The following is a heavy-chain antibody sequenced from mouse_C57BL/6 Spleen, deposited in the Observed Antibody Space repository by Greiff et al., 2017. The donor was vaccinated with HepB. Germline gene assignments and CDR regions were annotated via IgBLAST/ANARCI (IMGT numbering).Heavy chain of an antibody. CDR2: ISDGGSYT. D-gene: IGHD1-1*01. V-gene: IGHV5-4*01. J-gene: IGHJ2*01. Sequence: EVHLVESGGGLVKPGGSLKLSCAASGFTFSSYAMSWVRQTPEKRLEWVATISDGGSYTYYPDNVKGRFTISRDNAKNNLYLQMSHLKSEDTAMYYCAREWYYGSSPRPFDYWGQGTTLTVSS. CDR3: AREWYYGSSPRPFDY. CDR1: GFTFSSYA.